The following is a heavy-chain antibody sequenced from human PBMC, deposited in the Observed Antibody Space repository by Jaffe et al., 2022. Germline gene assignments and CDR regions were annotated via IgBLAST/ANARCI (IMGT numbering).Heavy chain of an antibody. J-gene: IGHJ3*02. CDR3: ARDIFSGVLWGTDAFDI. D-gene: IGHD3-10*01. Sequence: EVQLVESGGGLVKPGGSLRLSCAASGFTFSSYSMNWVRQAPGKGLEWVSSISSSSSYIYYADSVKGRFTISRDNAKNSLYLQMNSLRAEDTAVYYCARDIFSGVLWGTDAFDIWGQGTMVTVSS. V-gene: IGHV3-21*01. CDR2: ISSSSSYI. CDR1: GFTFSSYS.